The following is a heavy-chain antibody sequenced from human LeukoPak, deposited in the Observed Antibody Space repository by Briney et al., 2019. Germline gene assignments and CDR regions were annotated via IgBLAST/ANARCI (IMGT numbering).Heavy chain of an antibody. CDR3: ARATWLPVGLYYYDSSGYYYYFDS. Sequence: ASVKVSCKASGGTFSSYAISWVRQAPGQGLEWMGGIIPIFGTANYAQKFQGRVTITADESTSTAYMELSSVTAADTAVYYCARATWLPVGLYYYDSSGYYYYFDSWGQGTLVTVSS. V-gene: IGHV1-69*13. D-gene: IGHD3-22*01. CDR1: GGTFSSYA. CDR2: IIPIFGTA. J-gene: IGHJ4*02.